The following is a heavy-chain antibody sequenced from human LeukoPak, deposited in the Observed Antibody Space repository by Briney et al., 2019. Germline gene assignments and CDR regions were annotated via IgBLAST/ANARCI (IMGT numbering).Heavy chain of an antibody. CDR1: GGPISSGGYY. CDR2: IYYSGST. Sequence: SQTLSLTCTVSGGPISSGGYYWSWIRQHPGKGLEWIGYIYYSGSTYYNPSLKSRVTISVDTSKNQFSLKLSSVTAADTAVYYCARARYDILTGPTDFDFWGQGTLVTVSS. V-gene: IGHV4-31*03. J-gene: IGHJ4*02. D-gene: IGHD3-9*01. CDR3: ARARYDILTGPTDFDF.